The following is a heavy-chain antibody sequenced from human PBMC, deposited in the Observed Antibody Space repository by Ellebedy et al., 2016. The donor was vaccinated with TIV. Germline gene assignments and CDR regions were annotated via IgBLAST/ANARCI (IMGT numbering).Heavy chain of an antibody. V-gene: IGHV4-39*01. Sequence: SETLSLXCTVSGGSISSSSYYWGWIRQPPGKGLEWIGSIYYSGSTYYNPSLKSRVTISVDTSKNQFSLKLSSVTAADTAVYYCARRGYSYGEIDYWGQGTLVTVSS. CDR1: GGSISSSSYY. D-gene: IGHD5-18*01. CDR2: IYYSGST. CDR3: ARRGYSYGEIDY. J-gene: IGHJ4*02.